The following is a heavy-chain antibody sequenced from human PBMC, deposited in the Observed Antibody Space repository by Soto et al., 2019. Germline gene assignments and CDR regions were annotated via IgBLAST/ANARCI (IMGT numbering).Heavy chain of an antibody. CDR2: IYPGDSDT. CDR3: ARRADQEYFQQ. Sequence: PGESLKISCQGSGYNFANYWIAWVRQMPGKGLEWMGIIYPGDSDTKYSPSFQGRVTISADKSINTAYLQWSSLKASDSAIYYCARRADQEYFQQWGQGTLVTVSS. CDR1: GYNFANYW. V-gene: IGHV5-51*01. J-gene: IGHJ1*01.